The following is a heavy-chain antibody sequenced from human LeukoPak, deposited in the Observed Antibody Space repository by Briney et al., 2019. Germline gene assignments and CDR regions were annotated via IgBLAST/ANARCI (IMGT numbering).Heavy chain of an antibody. CDR3: ARDREYSSSSSLDY. D-gene: IGHD6-6*01. Sequence: GGSLRLSCAASGITVTTNGMHWVRQAPGKGLEWVALIWFDGSHKYYADSVKGRFTISRDNYKNTLFLQMNSLSADDTDVYYRARDREYSSSSSLDYWGQGILVTVSS. V-gene: IGHV3-33*01. CDR1: GITVTTNG. CDR2: IWFDGSHK. J-gene: IGHJ4*02.